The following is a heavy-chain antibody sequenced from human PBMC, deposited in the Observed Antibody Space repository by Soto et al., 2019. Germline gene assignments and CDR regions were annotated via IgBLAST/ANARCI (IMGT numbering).Heavy chain of an antibody. D-gene: IGHD6-19*01. CDR2: IKSKTDGGTT. CDR1: GFTFSNAW. V-gene: IGHV3-15*01. J-gene: IGHJ4*02. CDR3: TTDHAAVAGTFGYFDY. Sequence: SLRLSCAASGFTFSNAWMSWVRQAPGKGLEWVGRIKSKTDGGTTDYAAPVKGRFTISRDDSKNTLYLQMNSLKTEDTAVYYCTTDHAAVAGTFGYFDYWGQGTLVTVSS.